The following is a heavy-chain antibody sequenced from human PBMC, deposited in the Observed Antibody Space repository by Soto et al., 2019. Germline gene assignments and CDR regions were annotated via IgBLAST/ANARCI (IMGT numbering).Heavy chain of an antibody. CDR3: ARVWGYYFDY. CDR2: IYYSGST. D-gene: IGHD2-21*01. V-gene: IGHV4-59*01. J-gene: IGHJ4*02. CDR1: GGSISSYY. Sequence: QVQLQESGPGLVKPSETLSLTCTVSGGSISSYYWSWIRQPPGKGLEWIGYIYYSGSTNYNPSLKSRVTTAVDTSKNQFSRKLSAVLAADTAVYYCARVWGYYFDYWGQGTLVTVSS.